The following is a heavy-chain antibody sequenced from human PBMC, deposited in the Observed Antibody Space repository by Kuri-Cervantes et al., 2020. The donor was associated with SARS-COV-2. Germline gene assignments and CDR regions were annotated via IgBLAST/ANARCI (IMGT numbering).Heavy chain of an antibody. CDR3: ARGSSSSSNYYYYGMDV. CDR1: GYTFTSYG. Sequence: ASVKVSCKSSGYTFTSYGISWVRQAPGQGLEGMGWISAYNGNTNYAQKLQGRVTMTTDTSTSTAYMELRSLRSDDTAVYYCARGSSSSSNYYYYGMDVWGQGTTVTVSS. D-gene: IGHD6-6*01. CDR2: ISAYNGNT. J-gene: IGHJ6*02. V-gene: IGHV1-18*04.